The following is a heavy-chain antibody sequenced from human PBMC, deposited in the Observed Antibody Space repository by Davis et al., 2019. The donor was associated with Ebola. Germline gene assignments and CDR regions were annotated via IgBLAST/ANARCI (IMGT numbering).Heavy chain of an antibody. CDR1: GFTFSSYS. CDR2: ISSSSSYI. V-gene: IGHV3-21*01. D-gene: IGHD3-22*01. J-gene: IGHJ3*02. Sequence: GESLKISCAASGFTFSSYSMNWVRQAPGKGLEWVSSISSSSSYIYYADSVKGRFTISRDNAKNSLYLQMNSLRAEDTAVYYCARGRYYYDSSGYLRAFDIWGQGTMVTVSS. CDR3: ARGRYYYDSSGYLRAFDI.